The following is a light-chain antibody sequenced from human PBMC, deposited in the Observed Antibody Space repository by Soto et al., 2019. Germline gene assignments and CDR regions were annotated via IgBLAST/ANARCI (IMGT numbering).Light chain of an antibody. Sequence: QSALTQPRSVSGSPGQSVTISCTGTSSDVGGYNFVSWYQQHPGTAPKLIIYDVSKRPSGVPDRFSGSKSGNTASLTISGLQAEDEADYYCCSYAGSFTYVVFGGGTKVTVL. CDR3: CSYAGSFTYVV. J-gene: IGLJ2*01. CDR1: SSDVGGYNF. V-gene: IGLV2-11*01. CDR2: DVS.